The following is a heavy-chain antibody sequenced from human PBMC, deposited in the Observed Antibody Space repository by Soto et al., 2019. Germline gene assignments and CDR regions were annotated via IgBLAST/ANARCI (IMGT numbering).Heavy chain of an antibody. CDR1: GYTFTSYA. CDR2: INAGNGNT. Sequence: ASVKVSCKASGYTFTSYAMHWVRQAPGQRLEWMGWINAGNGNTKYSQKFQGRVTITRGTSASTAYMELSSLRSEDTAVYYCARDPYYDFWSGYPGPFDYWGQGTLVTVSS. V-gene: IGHV1-3*01. J-gene: IGHJ4*02. CDR3: ARDPYYDFWSGYPGPFDY. D-gene: IGHD3-3*01.